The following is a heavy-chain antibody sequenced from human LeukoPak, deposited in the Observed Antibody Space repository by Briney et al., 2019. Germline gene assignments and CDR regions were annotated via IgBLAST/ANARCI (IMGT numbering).Heavy chain of an antibody. V-gene: IGHV4-31*03. CDR2: IFYSGSA. CDR1: GGSISSGDYY. CDR3: ARGSTLIRGFDY. J-gene: IGHJ4*02. Sequence: PSETLSLTCTVSGGSISSGDYYWNWIRQHPEKSLEWIGYIFYSGSAYYNPSLKSRVTISVDTSKNQFSLKLSSVTAAGTAVYYCARGSTLIRGFDYWGQGTLVTVSS. D-gene: IGHD3-10*01.